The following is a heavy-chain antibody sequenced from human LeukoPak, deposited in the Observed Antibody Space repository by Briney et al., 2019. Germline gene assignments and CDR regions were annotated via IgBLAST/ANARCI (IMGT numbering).Heavy chain of an antibody. J-gene: IGHJ4*02. V-gene: IGHV3-23*01. CDR3: AKWGDYDVLTGYYVSDY. D-gene: IGHD3-9*01. CDR1: GFTFSNYA. CDR2: ITGSGGNT. Sequence: EGSLRLSCAASGFTFSNYAMSWVRQAPGKGLEWVSAITGSGGNTYYADSVKGRFTISRDNSKNTVFLQMNSLRAEDTAVYYCAKWGDYDVLTGYYVSDYWGQGTLVTVSS.